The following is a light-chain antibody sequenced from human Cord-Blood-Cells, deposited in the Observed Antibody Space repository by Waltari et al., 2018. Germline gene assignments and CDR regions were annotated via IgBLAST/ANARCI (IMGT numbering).Light chain of an antibody. Sequence: EIVMTQSPATLSVSPGESATLSCRASQRVSSNLAWYQQNPDQSPRLLIYGASTRATGIPARFSGSGCGTEFTLTISSLQSEDVAVYYCQQYKNWPPILNCFGQGTKLEIK. CDR1: QRVSSN. CDR2: GAS. J-gene: IGKJ2*03. V-gene: IGKV3-15*01. CDR3: QQYKNWPPILNC.